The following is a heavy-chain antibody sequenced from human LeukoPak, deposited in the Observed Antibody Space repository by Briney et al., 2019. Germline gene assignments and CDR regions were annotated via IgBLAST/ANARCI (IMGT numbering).Heavy chain of an antibody. Sequence: GGSLKLSCVASGFTFTDYEFNWVRQAPGKGLEWLSFINIDSGTNLYADSVKGRFTISRDDDKSSVCLHMHSLRAEDTAVYYCARDEYYDILTGYQGYYYGMDVWGQGTTVTVSS. J-gene: IGHJ6*02. CDR2: INIDSGTN. D-gene: IGHD3-9*01. CDR1: GFTFTDYE. V-gene: IGHV3-48*03. CDR3: ARDEYYDILTGYQGYYYGMDV.